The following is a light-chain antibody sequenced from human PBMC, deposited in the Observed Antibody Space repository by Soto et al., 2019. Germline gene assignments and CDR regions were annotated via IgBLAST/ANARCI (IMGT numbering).Light chain of an antibody. CDR3: QQYYSYLFT. J-gene: IGKJ4*01. V-gene: IGKV1-8*01. CDR1: QGISSH. Sequence: AIRMTQSPSSLSASTGDRVTITCRASQGISSHLAWYQQKPGKAPKLLIYAASTLQSGVPSRFSGSGSGTDFTLTISCLQSEDFATYYCQQYYSYLFTFGGGTKVDIK. CDR2: AAS.